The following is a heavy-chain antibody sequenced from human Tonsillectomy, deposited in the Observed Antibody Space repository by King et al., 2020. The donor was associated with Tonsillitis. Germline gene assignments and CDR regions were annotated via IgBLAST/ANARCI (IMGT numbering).Heavy chain of an antibody. CDR3: AKESPYSGNYRFYYFDY. CDR1: GFTCSTYA. V-gene: IGHV3-23*04. D-gene: IGHD1-26*01. J-gene: IGHJ4*02. Sequence: VQLVESGGGLVQPGGSLRLSCEASGFTCSTYAMSWVRQAPGKGPEWVSAISGRDTRTFYADSVKGRFTISRDDSKNTVSLQMSSLRAEDTAVYYCAKESPYSGNYRFYYFDYWGQGTLVTVSS. CDR2: ISGRDTRT.